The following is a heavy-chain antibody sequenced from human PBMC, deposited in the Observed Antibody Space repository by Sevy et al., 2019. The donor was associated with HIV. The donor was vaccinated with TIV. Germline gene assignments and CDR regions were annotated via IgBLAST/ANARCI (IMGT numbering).Heavy chain of an antibody. CDR3: ARDQVAPNPAGMDV. V-gene: IGHV1-2*06. Sequence: ASVKVSCKASGYTFTDYYMHWVRQAPGQGLEWMGRINPNSGDTNFLQKFQGRVTMTRDTSISTAYMELSRLTSDDTAVYYCARDQVAPNPAGMDVWGQGTTVTVSS. CDR2: INPNSGDT. J-gene: IGHJ6*02. D-gene: IGHD5-12*01. CDR1: GYTFTDYY.